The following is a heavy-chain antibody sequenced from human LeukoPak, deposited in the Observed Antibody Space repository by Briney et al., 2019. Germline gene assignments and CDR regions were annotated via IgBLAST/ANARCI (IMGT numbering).Heavy chain of an antibody. CDR3: ARGQGYCSGGSCYLDAFDI. V-gene: IGHV4-34*01. CDR2: ISHSGST. Sequence: NSSETLSLTCAVYGGSFSGYYWSWIRQPPGKGLEWIGEISHSGSTNYNPSLKSRVTISVDTSKNQFSLKLSSVTAADTAVYYCARGQGYCSGGSCYLDAFDIWGQGTMVTVSS. D-gene: IGHD2-15*01. J-gene: IGHJ3*02. CDR1: GGSFSGYY.